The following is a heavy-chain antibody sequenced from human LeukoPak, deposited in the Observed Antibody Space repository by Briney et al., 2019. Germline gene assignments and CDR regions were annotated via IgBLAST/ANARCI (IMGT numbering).Heavy chain of an antibody. D-gene: IGHD3-16*02. Sequence: PGGSLRLSCAASGFTFSNFGINWVRQAPGKGLEWVSSISSSSSYISYADSVKGRFTISRDNAKNSLDLQMNSLRAEDTAVYYCTRGYPIFDYWGQGTLVTVSS. V-gene: IGHV3-21*01. CDR1: GFTFSNFG. J-gene: IGHJ4*02. CDR3: TRGYPIFDY. CDR2: ISSSSSYI.